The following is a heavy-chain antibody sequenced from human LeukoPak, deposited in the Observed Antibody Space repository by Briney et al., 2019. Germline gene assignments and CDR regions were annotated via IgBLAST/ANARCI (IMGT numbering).Heavy chain of an antibody. CDR2: INHSGST. CDR3: ARVPGVYYDSLTGYGSGWFDP. D-gene: IGHD3-9*01. CDR1: GGSFSGYY. J-gene: IGHJ5*02. V-gene: IGHV4-34*01. Sequence: SETLSLTCAVYGGSFSGYYWSWIRQPPGKGLEWIGEINHSGSTNYNPSLKSRVTISVDTSKNQFSLKVRYMTAADTAVYYCARVPGVYYDSLTGYGSGWFDPWSQGTLVTVSS.